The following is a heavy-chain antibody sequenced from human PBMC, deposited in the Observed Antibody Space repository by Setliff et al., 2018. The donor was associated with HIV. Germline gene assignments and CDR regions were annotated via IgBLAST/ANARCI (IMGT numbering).Heavy chain of an antibody. Sequence: SETLSLTCTVSGGSISSHYWSWIRQAPGKGLEWIGTMYFRGNARNSPSLKSRLTISRDTSKSQVVLIMTNMDPVDTATYYCARYSSDWSAVDYWGQGTLVTVSS. J-gene: IGHJ4*02. CDR3: ARYSSDWSAVDY. CDR1: GGSISSHY. V-gene: IGHV4-59*11. CDR2: MYFRGNA. D-gene: IGHD6-19*01.